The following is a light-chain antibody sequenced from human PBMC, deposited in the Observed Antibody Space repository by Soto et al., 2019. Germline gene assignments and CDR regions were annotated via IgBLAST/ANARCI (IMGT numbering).Light chain of an antibody. Sequence: IQMTQSPSSVSAAVGDRVTITCRASQVISSWLAWYQQRPGTAPKLLIYGATTLRSGVPSRFSGSESWTLFTLTITSLQPEDSATYYCQQASSFPLTFGGGTKVEIQ. V-gene: IGKV1-12*01. CDR2: GAT. CDR3: QQASSFPLT. J-gene: IGKJ4*01. CDR1: QVISSW.